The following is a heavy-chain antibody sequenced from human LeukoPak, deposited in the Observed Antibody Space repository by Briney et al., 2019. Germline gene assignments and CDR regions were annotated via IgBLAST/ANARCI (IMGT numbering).Heavy chain of an antibody. Sequence: PSETLSLTRAVSGYSIRSGYWWSWVRQPPGKGLEWIGEILHTGSTNYNPSLKSRVTISVDKSNNQFSLKLTSVTAADTAVYYCARRYSRYGNACDLWGQGTMVTVSS. J-gene: IGHJ3*01. CDR1: GYSIRSGYW. V-gene: IGHV4-4*02. D-gene: IGHD5-12*01. CDR2: ILHTGST. CDR3: ARRYSRYGNACDL.